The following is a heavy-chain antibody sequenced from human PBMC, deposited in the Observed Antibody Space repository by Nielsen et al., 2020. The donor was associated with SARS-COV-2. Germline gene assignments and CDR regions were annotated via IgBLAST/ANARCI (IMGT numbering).Heavy chain of an antibody. CDR3: ARQSPPPYYYYGMDI. J-gene: IGHJ6*02. Sequence: SETLSLTCSISGGSMNFFYWSWIRQAPGKGLEWIAYNYNSAKTMYNSSLKSRLTISLDTSKNQFSLELTSMTAADTAVYYCARQSPPPYYYYGMDIWGPGTTVTVSS. CDR2: NYNSAKT. V-gene: IGHV4-59*01. CDR1: GGSMNFFY.